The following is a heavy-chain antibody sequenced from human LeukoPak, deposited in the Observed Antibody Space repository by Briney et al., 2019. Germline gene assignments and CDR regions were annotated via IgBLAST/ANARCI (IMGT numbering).Heavy chain of an antibody. V-gene: IGHV3-53*01. CDR2: IYSGGST. CDR3: AREGDTAMAFDY. J-gene: IGHJ4*02. Sequence: GGSLRLSCAASGFTFSSYAMSWVRQAPGKGLEWVSVIYSGGSTYYADSVKGRFTISRDNSKNTLYLQMNSLRAEDTAVYYCAREGDTAMAFDYWGQGTLVTVSS. D-gene: IGHD5-18*01. CDR1: GFTFSSYA.